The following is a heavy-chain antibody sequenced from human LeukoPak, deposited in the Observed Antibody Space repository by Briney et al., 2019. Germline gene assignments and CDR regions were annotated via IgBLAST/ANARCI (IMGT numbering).Heavy chain of an antibody. CDR1: GGSISNYY. D-gene: IGHD3-22*01. J-gene: IGHJ4*02. CDR3: ARQRTDDSSGSLDY. Sequence: NSSETLSLTCTVSGGSISNYYWSWIRQPPGKGLEWIGYIYYSGSTNYNPSLKSRVTISVDTSKNQFSLKLSSVTAADTAVYYCARQRTDDSSGSLDYWGQGTLVTVSS. CDR2: IYYSGST. V-gene: IGHV4-59*01.